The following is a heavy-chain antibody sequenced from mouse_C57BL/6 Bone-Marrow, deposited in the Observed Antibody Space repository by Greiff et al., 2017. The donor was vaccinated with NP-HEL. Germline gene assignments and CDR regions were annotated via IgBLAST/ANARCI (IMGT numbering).Heavy chain of an antibody. CDR2: ISYDGSN. CDR3: ARVGGWLLCAMDY. CDR1: GYSITSGYY. D-gene: IGHD2-3*01. Sequence: DVKLQEPGPGLVKPSQSLSLTCPVTGYSITSGYYWNWIRQFPGNKLEWMGFISYDGSNNYNPSLKNRISITRDTSKNQFFLKLNSVTTEDTATYYCARVGGWLLCAMDYWGQGTSVTVSS. V-gene: IGHV3-6*01. J-gene: IGHJ4*01.